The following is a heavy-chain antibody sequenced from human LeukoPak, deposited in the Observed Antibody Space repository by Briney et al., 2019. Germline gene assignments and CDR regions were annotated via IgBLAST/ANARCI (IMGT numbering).Heavy chain of an antibody. V-gene: IGHV3-53*01. D-gene: IGHD4/OR15-4a*01. CDR3: ARRAGAYSHPYDY. CDR1: GFTVSNS. CDR2: IYSDNT. Sequence: GGSLRLSCTVSGFTVSNSMSWVRQAPGKGLEWVSFIYSDNTHYSDSVKGRFTISRDNSKSTLYLQMNSLRAEDTAVYYCARRAGAYSHPYDYWGQGTLVTVSS. J-gene: IGHJ4*02.